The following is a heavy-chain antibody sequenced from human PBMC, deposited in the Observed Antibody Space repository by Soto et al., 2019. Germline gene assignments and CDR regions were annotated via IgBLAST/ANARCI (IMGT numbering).Heavy chain of an antibody. Sequence: QVQLVQSGAEVKKPGASVKVSCKASGYTFTSYAMHWVRQAPGQRLEWMGWINAGNGNTKYSQKFQGRVTITRDTSASTAYKELSSLRSEDTAMYYCARARTHCSRTSCPSYYYYGMDVWGQGTTVTVSS. CDR1: GYTFTSYA. CDR3: ARARTHCSRTSCPSYYYYGMDV. D-gene: IGHD2-2*01. CDR2: INAGNGNT. V-gene: IGHV1-3*01. J-gene: IGHJ6*02.